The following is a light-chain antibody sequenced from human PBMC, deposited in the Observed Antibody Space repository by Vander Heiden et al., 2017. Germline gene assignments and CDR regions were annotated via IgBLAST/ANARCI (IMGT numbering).Light chain of an antibody. V-gene: IGLV6-57*01. CDR1: SGSLASNY. CDR2: EDN. CDR3: QSYDSTYVV. Sequence: NFMLTQPHSVSESPGKTVTISCTRSSGSLASNYVQWYQQRPGSSPTTVIYEDNQRPSGVPDRFSGSIDSSSNSASLTISGLKTEDEADYYCQSYDSTYVVFGGGTKLTGL. J-gene: IGLJ2*01.